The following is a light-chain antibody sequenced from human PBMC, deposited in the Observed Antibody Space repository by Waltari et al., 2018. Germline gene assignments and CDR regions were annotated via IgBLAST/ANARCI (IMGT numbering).Light chain of an antibody. CDR1: QRVSRY. Sequence: EIVLTQSPATLSLSPGERATLPCRASQRVSRYLAWYQQKPGQAPRLLIYDAPNRATGIPARFSGSGSGTDFTLTISSLEPEDFAVYYCQQRSNWPPLTFGGGTKVEIK. V-gene: IGKV3-11*01. CDR2: DAP. J-gene: IGKJ4*01. CDR3: QQRSNWPPLT.